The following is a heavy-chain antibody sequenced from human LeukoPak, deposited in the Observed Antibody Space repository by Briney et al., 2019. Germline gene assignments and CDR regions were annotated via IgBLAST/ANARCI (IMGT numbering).Heavy chain of an antibody. CDR3: ATRRQLWDYYFDY. J-gene: IGHJ4*02. D-gene: IGHD5-18*01. CDR1: GFTFSSYA. CDR2: ISGSGGST. Sequence: GGSLRLSCAASGFTFSSYAMSWVRQAPGKGLEWVSAISGSGGSTYYADSVKGRFTISRDNSKNTLYLQMNSLRAEDTAVYYCATRRQLWDYYFDYWGQGTLVTVSS. V-gene: IGHV3-23*01.